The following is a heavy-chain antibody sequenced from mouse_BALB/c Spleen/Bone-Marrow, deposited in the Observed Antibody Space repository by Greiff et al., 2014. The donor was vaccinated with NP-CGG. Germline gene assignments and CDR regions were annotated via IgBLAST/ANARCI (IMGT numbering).Heavy chain of an antibody. V-gene: IGHV5-17*02. CDR2: ISSGSSTI. Sequence: VQLKDSGGGLVQPGGSRKLSCAASGFTFSSFGMHWVRQAPEKGLGWVAYISSGSSTIYYADTMKGRFTISRDNPKNTLFLQMTSLGSEDTAMYYCARSGTLGAMDYWGQGTSVTVSS. CDR3: ARSGTLGAMDY. CDR1: GFTFSSFG. D-gene: IGHD3-3*01. J-gene: IGHJ4*01.